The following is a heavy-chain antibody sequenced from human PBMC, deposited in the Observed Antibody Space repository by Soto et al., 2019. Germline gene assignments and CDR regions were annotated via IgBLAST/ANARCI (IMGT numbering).Heavy chain of an antibody. CDR2: IYHSGST. CDR1: SGSISSSNW. J-gene: IGHJ5*02. D-gene: IGHD4-17*01. CDR3: ARVENDYGDPGWFDP. Sequence: SETLSLTCAVSSGSISSSNWWSWVRQPPGKGLEWIGEIYHSGSTNYNPSLKSRVTISVDKSKNQFSLKLSSVTAADTAVYYCARVENDYGDPGWFDPWGQGTLVTVSS. V-gene: IGHV4-4*02.